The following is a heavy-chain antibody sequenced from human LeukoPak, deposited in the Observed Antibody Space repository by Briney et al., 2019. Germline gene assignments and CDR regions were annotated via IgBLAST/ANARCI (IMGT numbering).Heavy chain of an antibody. CDR3: ARPGYCSTARCSGLDS. J-gene: IGHJ4*02. V-gene: IGHV5-51*01. CDR2: IYPGDSDT. D-gene: IGHD2-2*03. Sequence: GESLKISCQGSGYNFARSWIGWVRQMPGKGLEWMGIIYPGDSDTRYSPSFQGQVIISADKSITTAYLQWSSLKASDTAMYYCARPGYCSTARCSGLDSWGQGTLVTVSS. CDR1: GYNFARSW.